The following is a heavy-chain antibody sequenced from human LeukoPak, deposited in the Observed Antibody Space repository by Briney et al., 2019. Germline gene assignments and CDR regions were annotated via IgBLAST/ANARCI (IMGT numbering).Heavy chain of an antibody. CDR1: GFTFSNYW. Sequence: GGSLRLSCAASGFTFSNYWMHWVRQAPGKGLVWVARINTDGSTTNYADSVKGRFTISRDNAKNTLYLQMNSLRAEDTAVYHCANDMTGPVDSWDQGTLVTVSS. D-gene: IGHD3-9*01. J-gene: IGHJ4*02. CDR2: INTDGSTT. V-gene: IGHV3-74*01. CDR3: ANDMTGPVDS.